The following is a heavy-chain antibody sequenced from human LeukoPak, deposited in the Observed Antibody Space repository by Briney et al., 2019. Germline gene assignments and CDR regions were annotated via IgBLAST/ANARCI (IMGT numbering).Heavy chain of an antibody. CDR3: AKGYCSSTSCPAGDY. CDR2: ISWNSGSI. V-gene: IGHV3-9*03. CDR1: GFTFDDYA. D-gene: IGHD2-2*01. Sequence: PGGSLRLSCAASGFTFDDYAMHWVRQAPGKGLEWVSGISWNSGSIGYADSVKGRFTISRDNAKNSLYLQMNSLRAEDMALYYCAKGYCSSTSCPAGDYWGQGTLLTVSS. J-gene: IGHJ4*02.